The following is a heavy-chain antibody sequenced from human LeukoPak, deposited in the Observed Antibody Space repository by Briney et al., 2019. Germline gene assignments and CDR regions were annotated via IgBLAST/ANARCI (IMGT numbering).Heavy chain of an antibody. D-gene: IGHD1-26*01. Sequence: GASVKVSCKASGYTFTGYYMHWVRQAPGQGLEWMGWINPNSGGTNYAQKFQGRVTMTRDTSISTAYMELSRLGSDDTAVYYCARPKRGLGELNWFDPWGQETLVTVSS. CDR1: GYTFTGYY. CDR3: ARPKRGLGELNWFDP. CDR2: INPNSGGT. J-gene: IGHJ5*02. V-gene: IGHV1-2*02.